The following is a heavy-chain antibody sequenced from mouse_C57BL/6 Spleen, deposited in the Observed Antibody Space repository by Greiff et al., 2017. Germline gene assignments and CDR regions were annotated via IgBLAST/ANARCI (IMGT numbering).Heavy chain of an antibody. CDR3: AKQQDYDWFAY. Sequence: VKLVESGPELVKPGASVQLSCKASGYTFTRYDINWVKQRPGQGLEWIGWIYPRDGSTKYNEKFKGKATLTVDTSSSTAYMGLHSLTSEDSAVYFCAKQQDYDWFAYWGQGTLVTVSA. V-gene: IGHV1-85*01. CDR2: IYPRDGST. CDR1: GYTFTRYD. D-gene: IGHD2-4*01. J-gene: IGHJ3*01.